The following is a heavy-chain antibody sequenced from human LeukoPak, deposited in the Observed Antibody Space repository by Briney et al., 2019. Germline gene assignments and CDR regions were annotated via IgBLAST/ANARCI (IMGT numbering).Heavy chain of an antibody. V-gene: IGHV3-23*01. CDR2: ISASGGTT. D-gene: IGHD5-12*01. CDR1: GFTFTNYA. Sequence: GGSLRLSCAASGFTFTNYAMNWVRQAPGKGLEWVSAISASGGTTNYADSVKGRFTISRDSSQNMVFLQMNSLRAEDTAVYFCAKGDIGLRTAKYYFDYWGQGTLVTVSS. CDR3: AKGDIGLRTAKYYFDY. J-gene: IGHJ4*02.